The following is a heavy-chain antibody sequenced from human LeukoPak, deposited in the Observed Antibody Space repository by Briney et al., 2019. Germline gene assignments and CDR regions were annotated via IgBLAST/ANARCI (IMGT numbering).Heavy chain of an antibody. J-gene: IGHJ4*02. CDR3: AMYVYDDDGGYDY. CDR1: GYTFTGYY. D-gene: IGHD2-15*01. V-gene: IGHV1-2*02. Sequence: ASVKVSCKASGYTFTGYYMHWVRQAPGQGLEWMGWINPNSGGTNYAQKFQGRVTMTRDTSISTAYMELSRLRSDDTAVYYCAMYVYDDDGGYDYWGQGTLVTVSS. CDR2: INPNSGGT.